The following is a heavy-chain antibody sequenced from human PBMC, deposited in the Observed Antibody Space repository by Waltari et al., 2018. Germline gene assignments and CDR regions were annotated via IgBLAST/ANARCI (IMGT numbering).Heavy chain of an antibody. CDR1: GFIFSTYW. Sequence: EVQLVESGGGSVQPGGSLRLSCTASGFIFSTYWLHWGRQVPGKGLLCCSRVDSDGSDWTSPSYPDSVEGRFTISRDNAKSTVYLQMNSLRVEDTAVYYCARGTPGDGIDYWGQGTLVTVSS. CDR3: ARGTPGDGIDY. CDR2: VDSDGSDWTSP. D-gene: IGHD1-1*01. V-gene: IGHV3-74*01. J-gene: IGHJ4*02.